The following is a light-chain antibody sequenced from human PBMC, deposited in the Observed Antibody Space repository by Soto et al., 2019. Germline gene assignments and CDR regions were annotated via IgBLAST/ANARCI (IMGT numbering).Light chain of an antibody. V-gene: IGKV3-11*01. CDR2: VAF. CDR1: QCVGNS. Sequence: TVLTQSPATLSLSPGDRAPLSCKASQCVGNSLGWFQPNPGQAPRLLLDVAFTRATGIPARFTGSGSGSDFTLTISSREPEDFAVYYCRQRYTWPVTFGGVTKVEIK. J-gene: IGKJ4*02. CDR3: RQRYTWPVT.